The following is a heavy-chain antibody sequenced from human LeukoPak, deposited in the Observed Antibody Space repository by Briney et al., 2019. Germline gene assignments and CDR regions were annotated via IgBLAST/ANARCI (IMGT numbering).Heavy chain of an antibody. CDR1: GFTFSSYS. Sequence: GGSLRLSCAASGFTFSSYSMNWVRQAPGKGLEWVSSISSSSSYIYYADSVKGRFTISRDNAKNSLYLQMNSLRAEDTAVYYCARETRALVGATPTWGYYMDVWGKGTTVTVSS. V-gene: IGHV3-21*01. CDR2: ISSSSSYI. J-gene: IGHJ6*03. CDR3: ARETRALVGATPTWGYYMDV. D-gene: IGHD1-26*01.